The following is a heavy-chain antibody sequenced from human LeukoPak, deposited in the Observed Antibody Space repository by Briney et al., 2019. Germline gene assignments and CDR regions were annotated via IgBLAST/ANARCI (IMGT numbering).Heavy chain of an antibody. CDR1: GVTSGVPFSLHW. Sequence: GGSLRLSCVASGVTSGVPFSLHWMHWVRQAPGKGLVWVSHISGDGSLRTYADSVKGRFTISRDNAKNTLHLQMDSLGAEDTAVYYCATDRFYNLNIWGQGTTVTVSS. J-gene: IGHJ6*02. V-gene: IGHV3-74*01. CDR2: ISGDGSLR. D-gene: IGHD1-20*01. CDR3: ATDRFYNLNI.